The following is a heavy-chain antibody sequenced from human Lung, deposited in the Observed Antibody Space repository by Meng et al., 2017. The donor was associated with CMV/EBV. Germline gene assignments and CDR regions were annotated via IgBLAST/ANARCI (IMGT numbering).Heavy chain of an antibody. J-gene: IGHJ4*02. Sequence: SGSGGSISSTKYYWGWSRQPPGKGLEWIGSICYSGGTYYNPSLRGRVTISVDTSKSQFSLKLSSVTDADTAVYYCARLTTSGTFDYWGQGTLVTVSS. D-gene: IGHD2-2*01. CDR3: ARLTTSGTFDY. CDR2: ICYSGGT. CDR1: GGSISSTKYY. V-gene: IGHV4-39*01.